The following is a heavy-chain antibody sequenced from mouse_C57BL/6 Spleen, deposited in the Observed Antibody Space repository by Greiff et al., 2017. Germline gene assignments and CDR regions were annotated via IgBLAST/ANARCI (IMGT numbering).Heavy chain of an antibody. V-gene: IGHV1-64*01. Sequence: QVQLQQPGAELVKPGASVKLSCKASGYTFTSYWMHWVKPRPGHGLEWIGMIHPNSGSTNYNEQFKSKATLTVDKSSSTAYMQLRSLTSEDSAVYYCARGNYYGSSYDAWFAYWGQGTLGTVSA. CDR1: GYTFTSYW. CDR3: ARGNYYGSSYDAWFAY. J-gene: IGHJ3*01. D-gene: IGHD1-1*01. CDR2: IHPNSGST.